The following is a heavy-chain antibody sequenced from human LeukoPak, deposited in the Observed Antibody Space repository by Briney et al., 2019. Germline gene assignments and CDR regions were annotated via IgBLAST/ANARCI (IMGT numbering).Heavy chain of an antibody. CDR3: ARGGPHDSSSWYADY. V-gene: IGHV1-46*01. D-gene: IGHD6-13*01. Sequence: GASVKVSCKASGYTFTSYYMHWVRQAPGQGLEWMGIINPSGGSTSYAQKFQGRVTMTRDMSTSTVYMELSSLRSEDTAVYYCARGGPHDSSSWYADYWGQGTLVTVSS. CDR2: INPSGGST. J-gene: IGHJ4*02. CDR1: GYTFTSYY.